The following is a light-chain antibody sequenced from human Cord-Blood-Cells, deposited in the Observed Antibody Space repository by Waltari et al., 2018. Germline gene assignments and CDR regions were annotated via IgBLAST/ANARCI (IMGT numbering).Light chain of an antibody. Sequence: QSVLTQPPSVSGAPGQRVTISCTGSSSNIVAGYDVHWYQQLPGTAPKLLIYGNSNRPSGAPDRFSGSKSGTSASPSITGLQAEDEADYYCQSYDSSLSGYVFGTGTKDTVL. CDR1: SSNIVAGYD. CDR2: GNS. V-gene: IGLV1-40*01. J-gene: IGLJ1*01. CDR3: QSYDSSLSGYV.